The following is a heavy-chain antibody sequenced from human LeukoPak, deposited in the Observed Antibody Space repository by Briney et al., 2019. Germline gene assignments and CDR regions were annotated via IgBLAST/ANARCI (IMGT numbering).Heavy chain of an antibody. CDR1: GASLGGYY. J-gene: IGHJ4*02. V-gene: IGHV4-34*01. D-gene: IGHD2-15*01. CDR2: INHSGST. Sequence: SETLSLTCAVYGASLGGYYWSWIRQPPGEGLEWIGEINHSGSTNYNPSLKSRVTISVDTSKKQFSLKLSSVTAADTAVYYCARRVVVAALGYWGQGALVTVSS. CDR3: ARRVVVAALGY.